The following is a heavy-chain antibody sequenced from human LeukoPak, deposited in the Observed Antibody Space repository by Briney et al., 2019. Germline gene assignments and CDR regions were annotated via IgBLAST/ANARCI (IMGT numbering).Heavy chain of an antibody. D-gene: IGHD2-15*01. CDR3: ARGHFHCSGGSCYSDY. J-gene: IGHJ4*02. V-gene: IGHV1-2*02. Sequence: ASVKVSCKASGYTFTDYYMHWVRQAPGQGLEWIGWINPDSGGTNYAQKFQGRVTMTRDTSISTAYMELSRLRSDDTAVYYCARGHFHCSGGSCYSDYWGQGTLVTVSS. CDR1: GYTFTDYY. CDR2: INPDSGGT.